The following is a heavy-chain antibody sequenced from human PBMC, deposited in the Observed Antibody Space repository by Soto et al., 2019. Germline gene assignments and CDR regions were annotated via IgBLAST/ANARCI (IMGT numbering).Heavy chain of an antibody. D-gene: IGHD5-18*01. J-gene: IGHJ3*02. Sequence: SGTLSLTCNVSVGSISLDYWRWIRQPPGKGLEWIGYIYYSGSTKYNPSLKSRVTISLDTSKKQFSLRLNSVTAADTAVYYCARGGYSYGFDAFDIWSQGTTVTVSS. CDR1: VGSISLDY. CDR2: IYYSGST. V-gene: IGHV4-59*01. CDR3: ARGGYSYGFDAFDI.